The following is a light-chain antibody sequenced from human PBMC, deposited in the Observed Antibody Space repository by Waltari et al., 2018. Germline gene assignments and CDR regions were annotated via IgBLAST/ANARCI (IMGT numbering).Light chain of an antibody. CDR3: HQYYTSPRT. CDR1: QSVLYRVNNKTY. CDR2: WAS. J-gene: IGKJ1*01. Sequence: DIVMTQSPDSLAVSLGERATINCKSSQSVLYRVNNKTYLAWYQGKPGQPPKLRIYWASTRESGVPDRFSGSGSGTDFTLTISSLQAEDVAVYYCHQYYTSPRTFGQGTKVEIE. V-gene: IGKV4-1*01.